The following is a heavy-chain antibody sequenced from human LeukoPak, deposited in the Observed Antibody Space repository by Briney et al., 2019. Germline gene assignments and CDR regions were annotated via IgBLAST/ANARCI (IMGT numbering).Heavy chain of an antibody. J-gene: IGHJ6*03. CDR3: AGVLYSPDCSSTSCPSWYYYYMDV. D-gene: IGHD2-2*01. CDR2: INHSGST. Sequence: PSETLSLTCAVCSGSFSGYYWSWIRQPPGKGLEWIGEINHSGSTNYNPSLKSRVTISVDTSKNQFSLKLSSVTPADTAVYYCAGVLYSPDCSSTSCPSWYYYYMDVWGKGTTVTVSS. CDR1: SGSFSGYY. V-gene: IGHV4-34*01.